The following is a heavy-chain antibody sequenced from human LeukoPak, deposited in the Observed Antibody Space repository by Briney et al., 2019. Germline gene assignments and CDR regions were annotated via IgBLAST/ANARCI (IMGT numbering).Heavy chain of an antibody. CDR3: AKGFFIGTLTKNWFDP. D-gene: IGHD4-17*01. CDR2: ISGSGGST. CDR1: GFTFCAFA. V-gene: IGHV3-23*01. Sequence: GGSPRLSSAASGFTFCAFAMSWGGRAPGQRREWVSAISGSGGSTYYADSLKGRFTISRDNSKNTVYLQMNSLRAEDTAEYYCAKGFFIGTLTKNWFDPWGQGTLVTVSS. J-gene: IGHJ5*02.